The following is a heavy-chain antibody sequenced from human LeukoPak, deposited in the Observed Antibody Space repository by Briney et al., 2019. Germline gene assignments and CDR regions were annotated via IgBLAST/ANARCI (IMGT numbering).Heavy chain of an antibody. Sequence: SQTLSLTCTVSGGSISSGGYYWSWIRQHPGKGLEWIGYIYYSGSTYYNPSFKSRVTISVDTSKNQFSLKLSSVTAADTAVYYCARDGWLGLLDPWGQGTLVTVSS. CDR3: ARDGWLGLLDP. CDR2: IYYSGST. V-gene: IGHV4-31*03. D-gene: IGHD3-10*01. J-gene: IGHJ5*02. CDR1: GGSISSGGYY.